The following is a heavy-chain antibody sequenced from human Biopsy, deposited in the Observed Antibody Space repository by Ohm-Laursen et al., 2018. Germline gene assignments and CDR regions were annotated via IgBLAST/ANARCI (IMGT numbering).Heavy chain of an antibody. V-gene: IGHV3-33*06. CDR3: AKCMTGGSNYYFHH. J-gene: IGHJ4*02. CDR2: IWYDGSNK. D-gene: IGHD2-8*01. Sequence: SLRLSCSAPGFTFSTYWMTWVRQAPGKGLEWVAAIWYDGSNKNYADSVKGRFTISRDNSKNTLYLQMNSLRGEDTAVYYCAKCMTGGSNYYFHHCGQGTLVTVSS. CDR1: GFTFSTYW.